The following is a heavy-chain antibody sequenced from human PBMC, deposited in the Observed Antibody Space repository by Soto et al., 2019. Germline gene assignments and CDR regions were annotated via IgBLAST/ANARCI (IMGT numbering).Heavy chain of an antibody. J-gene: IGHJ6*02. CDR2: NRRRGAKT. CDR3: GGGGGVDV. CDR1: GITFSNPA. V-gene: IGHV3-23*01. D-gene: IGHD3-16*01. Sequence: GGALRPSCAPPGITFSNPALRRVRQGPGEGREGVSGNRRRGAKTHYANPVKGRFPISKENSKNPLFLQMNSLGPDDPAVNFWGGGGGVDVWGQGTTVTVSS.